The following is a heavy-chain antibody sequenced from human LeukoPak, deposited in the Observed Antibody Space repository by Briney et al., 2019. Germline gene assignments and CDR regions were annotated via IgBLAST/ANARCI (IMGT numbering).Heavy chain of an antibody. V-gene: IGHV3-53*01. CDR3: ARVLGGWFDC. CDR2: IYSGGST. D-gene: IGHD6-19*01. J-gene: IGHJ4*02. CDR1: GFTFSSSG. Sequence: HPGGSLRLSCAASGFTFSSSGMNWVRQAPGKGLEWVSVIYSGGSTYYADSVKGRFTISRDNSKNTLYLQMNSLRAEDTAVYYCARVLGGWFDCWGQGTLVTVSS.